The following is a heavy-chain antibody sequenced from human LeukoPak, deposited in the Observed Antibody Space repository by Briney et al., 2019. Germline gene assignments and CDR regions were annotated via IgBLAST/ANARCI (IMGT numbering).Heavy chain of an antibody. D-gene: IGHD2-2*01. CDR2: IYSGGST. Sequence: PGGSLRLSCVAPGFTVSNNYMSWVRQAPGKRLEWVSVIYSGGSTYYADSVRGRFTISRDSSKNTVYLQMNSLRPEDTAVYYCYQVGTSDIWGQGTMVTVSS. CDR1: GFTVSNNY. V-gene: IGHV3-66*02. CDR3: YQVGTSDI. J-gene: IGHJ3*02.